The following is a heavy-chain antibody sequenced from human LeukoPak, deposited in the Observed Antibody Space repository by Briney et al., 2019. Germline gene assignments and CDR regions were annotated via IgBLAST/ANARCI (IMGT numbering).Heavy chain of an antibody. Sequence: GASVKVSCKASGYTFSTFAISWVRQAPGQGLEWMGWISAYNGNTNYAQKFQGRVTLTTDTSTSTAYMELRSLRSDDTAVYYCARDGVIVVVPAATTPPFDYWGQGTLVTVSS. V-gene: IGHV1-18*01. CDR3: ARDGVIVVVPAATTPPFDY. J-gene: IGHJ4*02. CDR1: GYTFSTFA. D-gene: IGHD2-2*01. CDR2: ISAYNGNT.